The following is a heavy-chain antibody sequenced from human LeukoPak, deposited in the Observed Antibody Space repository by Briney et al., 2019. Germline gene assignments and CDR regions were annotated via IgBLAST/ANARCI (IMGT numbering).Heavy chain of an antibody. CDR3: ARGITIGPYYYYYMDV. V-gene: IGHV1-69*06. Sequence: SLKGSCKASRGTFSSYAISWVRQAPGQGLEWRGGIIPIFGTANYAQKFQGRVTITADKSTSTDYMELGSLRSEDTAVYYCARGITIGPYYYYYMDVWAKGTTVTVSS. CDR1: RGTFSSYA. J-gene: IGHJ6*03. CDR2: IIPIFGTA. D-gene: IGHD3-3*01.